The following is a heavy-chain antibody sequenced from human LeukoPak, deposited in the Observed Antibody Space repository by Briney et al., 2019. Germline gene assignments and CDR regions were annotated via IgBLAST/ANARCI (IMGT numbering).Heavy chain of an antibody. D-gene: IGHD6-6*01. J-gene: IGHJ1*01. V-gene: IGHV4-39*01. Sequence: KPSETLSLTCTVSGGSISSSSYYWGWIRQPPGKGLEWIGSIYYIGITYYKPSLQSRVTISVDTSKNQFSLKMTSVTAADTAVYYCVRLLQYSCSSRYFQHWGQGSLVTVSS. CDR3: VRLLQYSCSSRYFQH. CDR1: GGSISSSSYY. CDR2: IYYIGIT.